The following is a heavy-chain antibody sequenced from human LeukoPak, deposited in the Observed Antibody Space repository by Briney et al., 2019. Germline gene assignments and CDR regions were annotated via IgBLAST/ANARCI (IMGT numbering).Heavy chain of an antibody. J-gene: IGHJ4*02. CDR2: IFSSGST. CDR3: ARVFRPTGYYSNPRSGSFDF. Sequence: MSSETLSLTCVVSGGSVSSSQNYWGWIRQPPGKGLEWVGAIFSSGSTYYNPSLRTRVSISVDKAKNQFSLDLGSVTAADTAVYYCARVFRPTGYYSNPRSGSFDFWGQGILVSVSS. CDR1: GGSVSSSQNY. D-gene: IGHD3-9*01. V-gene: IGHV4-39*01.